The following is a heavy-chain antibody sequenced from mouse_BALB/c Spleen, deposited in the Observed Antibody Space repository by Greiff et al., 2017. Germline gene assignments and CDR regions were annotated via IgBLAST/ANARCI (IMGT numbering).Heavy chain of an antibody. CDR1: GFTFSNYW. CDR3: TRTGYFDY. V-gene: IGHV6-6*02. CDR2: IRLKSNNYAT. D-gene: IGHD4-1*01. J-gene: IGHJ2*01. Sequence: EVKVEESGGGLVQPGGSMKLSCVASGFTFSNYWMNWVRQSPEKGLEWVAEIRLKSNNYATHYAESVKGRFAISRDDTKSSVYLQMNNLRAEDTGIYYCTRTGYFDYWGQGTTLTVSS.